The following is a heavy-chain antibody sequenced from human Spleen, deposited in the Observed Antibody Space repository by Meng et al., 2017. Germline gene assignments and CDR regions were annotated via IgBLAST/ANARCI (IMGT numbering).Heavy chain of an antibody. J-gene: IGHJ6*02. Sequence: GGSLRLSCAVSGFAFSSYWMGWVRQAPGKGLEWVANIKKDGTEKYYVDSVKGRFTISRDNAKNSLYLQMNSLRAEDTAVYYCARCSGGSCTMDVWGQGTTVTVSS. V-gene: IGHV3-7*01. CDR1: GFAFSSYW. CDR2: IKKDGTEK. CDR3: ARCSGGSCTMDV. D-gene: IGHD2-15*01.